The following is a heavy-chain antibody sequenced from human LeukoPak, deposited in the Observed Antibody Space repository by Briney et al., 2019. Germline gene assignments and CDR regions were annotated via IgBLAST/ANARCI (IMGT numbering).Heavy chain of an antibody. CDR3: ARHYGSGSWGAFDI. CDR2: IHYSGRT. D-gene: IGHD3-10*01. CDR1: GGSISSSSHY. V-gene: IGHV4-39*01. J-gene: IGHJ3*02. Sequence: SETLSLTCTVSGGSISSSSHYWGWIRQPPGKGLEWIGSIHYSGRTYNNPSLKSRVTISVDTSKNQFSLKLSSVTAADTAVYYCARHYGSGSWGAFDIWGQGTMVTVSS.